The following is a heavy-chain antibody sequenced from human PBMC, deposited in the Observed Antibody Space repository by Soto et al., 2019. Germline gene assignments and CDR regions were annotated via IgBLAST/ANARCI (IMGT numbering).Heavy chain of an antibody. CDR2: IYYSGST. Sequence: SETLSLTCTVSGGSISSSSYYWGWIRQPPGKGLEWIGSIYYSGSTYYNPPLKSRVTISVDTSKNQFSLKLSSVTAADTAVYYCASSYSSSWSWFDPWGQGTLVTVSS. J-gene: IGHJ5*02. V-gene: IGHV4-39*01. CDR1: GGSISSSSYY. D-gene: IGHD6-13*01. CDR3: ASSYSSSWSWFDP.